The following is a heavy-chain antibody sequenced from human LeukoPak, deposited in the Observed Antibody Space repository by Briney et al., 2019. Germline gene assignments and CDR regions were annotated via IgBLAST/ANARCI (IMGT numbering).Heavy chain of an antibody. Sequence: PSETLSLTCAVYGGSFSGYYWSWIRQPPGKGLEWIGEINHSGSTNYNPSLKSRVTISVDTSKNQFSLKLSSVTAADTAVYYCARGVRQCSGGSCYQYYYYYYVDVWGKGTTVTVSS. D-gene: IGHD2-15*01. CDR2: INHSGST. CDR3: ARGVRQCSGGSCYQYYYYYYVDV. V-gene: IGHV4-34*01. J-gene: IGHJ6*03. CDR1: GGSFSGYY.